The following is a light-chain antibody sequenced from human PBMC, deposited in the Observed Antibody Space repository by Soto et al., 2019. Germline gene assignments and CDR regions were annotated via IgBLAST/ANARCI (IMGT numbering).Light chain of an antibody. CDR1: QSVSSNY. CDR2: GAF. V-gene: IGKV3-20*01. J-gene: IGKJ1*01. CDR3: QQYGSSPRT. Sequence: EIVLTQSPGTLSLSPVERATFSCSASQSVSSNYLAWYQQKPGQAPRLLIYGAFKRATGIPDRFSGSGSGTDFTLTISRMEPEDFAVYCCQQYGSSPRTFGQGTKVDIK.